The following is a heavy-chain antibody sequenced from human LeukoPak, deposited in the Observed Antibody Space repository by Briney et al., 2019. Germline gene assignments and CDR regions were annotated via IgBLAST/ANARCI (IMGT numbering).Heavy chain of an antibody. Sequence: SETLSLTCTVSGGSISNFYWSWIRQPPEKGLEWIGYIYYSGSTNYNPSLKSRVTMSVDTSKNQFSLKPNSVTAADTAVYYCARQGFSVGSNYYFAFDIWGQGTMVTVSS. J-gene: IGHJ3*02. V-gene: IGHV4-59*08. CDR2: IYYSGST. CDR3: ARQGFSVGSNYYFAFDI. CDR1: GGSISNFY. D-gene: IGHD2-21*01.